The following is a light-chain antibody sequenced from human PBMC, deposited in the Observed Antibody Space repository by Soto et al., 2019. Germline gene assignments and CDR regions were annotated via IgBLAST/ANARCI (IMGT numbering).Light chain of an antibody. CDR2: GAS. V-gene: IGKV3-20*01. J-gene: IGKJ2*01. Sequence: ETVMTQSPATLSVSPGEISTLSFRASQTIRSTLAWFQQKPGQAPRLLLYGASNRATGIPDRFSGSGSGTDFTLTISRVEPEDFAVYYCQQCGPSLKYPFGQGTTLEIK. CDR3: QQCGPSLKYP. CDR1: QTIRST.